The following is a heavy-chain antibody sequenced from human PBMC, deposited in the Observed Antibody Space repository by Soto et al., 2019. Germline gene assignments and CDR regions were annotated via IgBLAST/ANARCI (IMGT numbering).Heavy chain of an antibody. CDR2: LDPEDGET. Sequence: XSVKVCRTAPADTFNRYYIHWVRQAPGKGLEWMGGLDPEDGETIYAQKFQGRVTMTEDTSTDTAYMELSSLRSEDTAVYYCATSPGVTTSPLDDSGQGTLVTVSS. J-gene: IGHJ4*02. CDR3: ATSPGVTTSPLDD. CDR1: ADTFNRYY. D-gene: IGHD4-4*01. V-gene: IGHV1-24*01.